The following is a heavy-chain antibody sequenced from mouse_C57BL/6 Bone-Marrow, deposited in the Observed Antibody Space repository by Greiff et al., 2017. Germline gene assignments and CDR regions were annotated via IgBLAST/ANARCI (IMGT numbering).Heavy chain of an antibody. CDR3: ARDPGSNYGDY. CDR1: GFTFSSYA. Sequence: EVKLVESGGGLVKPGGSLKLSCAASGFTFSSYAMSWVRQTPEKRLEWVATISDGGSYTYYPDNVKGRFTISRDNAKNNLYLQMSHLKSEDTAMYYCARDPGSNYGDYWGQGTTLTVSS. CDR2: ISDGGSYT. V-gene: IGHV5-4*01. D-gene: IGHD1-1*01. J-gene: IGHJ2*01.